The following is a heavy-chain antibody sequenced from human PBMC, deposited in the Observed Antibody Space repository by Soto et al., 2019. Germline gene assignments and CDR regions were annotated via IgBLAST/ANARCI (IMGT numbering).Heavy chain of an antibody. CDR2: ISTYNGNT. D-gene: IGHD2-8*01. CDR1: GYTFTTYD. CDR3: ARDPYHVLMVNAPNLYGMDV. Sequence: ASVKVSCKASGYTFTTYDISWVRQAPGQGLEWMGLISTYNGNTNYPQSLQGRLTLTTDTSTTTAYMELRSLRSDDTAVYYCARDPYHVLMVNAPNLYGMDVWGQGTTVTVSS. J-gene: IGHJ6*02. V-gene: IGHV1-18*01.